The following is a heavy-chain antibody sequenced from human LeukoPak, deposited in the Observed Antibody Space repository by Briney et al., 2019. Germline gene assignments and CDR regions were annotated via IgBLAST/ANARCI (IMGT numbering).Heavy chain of an antibody. Sequence: GGSLRLSCAASGFTFSDYYMSWIRQAPGKGLEWVSYISSSGSTIYYADSVKGRFTISRDNAKNSLYLQMNSLRAEDTAIYYCATASGSWYRYYFDSWGQGILVTVSS. D-gene: IGHD6-13*01. J-gene: IGHJ4*02. V-gene: IGHV3-11*04. CDR1: GFTFSDYY. CDR2: ISSSGSTI. CDR3: ATASGSWYRYYFDS.